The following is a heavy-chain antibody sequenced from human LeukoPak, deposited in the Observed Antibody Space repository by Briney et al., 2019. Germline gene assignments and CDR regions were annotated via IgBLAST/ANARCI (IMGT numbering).Heavy chain of an antibody. CDR1: GFTFSSYG. Sequence: PGRSLRLSCAASGFTFSSYGMHWVRQAPGKGLEWVAVIWYDGSNKYYADSVKGRFTISRDNSKNTLYLQMNSLRAEDTAVYYCAKDQSTLGFDYWGQGTLVTVSS. J-gene: IGHJ4*02. CDR3: AKDQSTLGFDY. V-gene: IGHV3-33*06. CDR2: IWYDGSNK. D-gene: IGHD2-2*01.